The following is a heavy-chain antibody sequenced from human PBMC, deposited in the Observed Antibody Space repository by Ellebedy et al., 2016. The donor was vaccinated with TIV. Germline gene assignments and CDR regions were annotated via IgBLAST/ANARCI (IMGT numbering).Heavy chain of an antibody. Sequence: GGSLRLSXVASGFTFNDYAMHWVRQAPGKGLEWVAAIYWDSGGTGYADSVKGRFTISRDNARNSVYLQMNSLRPEDTALYYCAKDVTPGGADSWGQGTLVTVSS. J-gene: IGHJ4*02. D-gene: IGHD2-21*02. CDR2: IYWDSGGT. CDR3: AKDVTPGGADS. V-gene: IGHV3-9*01. CDR1: GFTFNDYA.